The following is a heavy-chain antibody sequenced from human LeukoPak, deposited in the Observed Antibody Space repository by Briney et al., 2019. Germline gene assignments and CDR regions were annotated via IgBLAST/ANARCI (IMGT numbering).Heavy chain of an antibody. J-gene: IGHJ6*03. V-gene: IGHV1-18*04. Sequence: ASVKVSCKASGYTFTSYYMHWVRQAPGQGLEWMGWISAYNGNTNYAQKLQGRVTMTTDTSTSTAYMELRSLRSDDTAVYYCARVDYGDDYYYYYMDVWGQGTLVTVSS. CDR3: ARVDYGDDYYYYYMDV. CDR1: GYTFTSYY. CDR2: ISAYNGNT. D-gene: IGHD4-17*01.